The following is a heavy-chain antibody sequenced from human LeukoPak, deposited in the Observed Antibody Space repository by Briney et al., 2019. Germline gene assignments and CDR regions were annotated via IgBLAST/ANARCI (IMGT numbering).Heavy chain of an antibody. CDR3: AKDLIPRILSS. V-gene: IGHV3-30*18. Sequence: GRSLRLSCAASGFTFSSYGMHWVRRAPGKGLEWVAVISYDGSNKYYADSVKGRFTISRDNSKNTLYLQMNSLRAEDTAVYYCAKDLIPRILSSWGQGTLVTVSS. CDR1: GFTFSSYG. J-gene: IGHJ1*01. CDR2: ISYDGSNK. D-gene: IGHD2-15*01.